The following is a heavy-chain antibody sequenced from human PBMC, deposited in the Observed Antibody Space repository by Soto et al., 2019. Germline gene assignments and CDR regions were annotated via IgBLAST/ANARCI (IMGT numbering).Heavy chain of an antibody. CDR3: ARWAHEGNFDI. J-gene: IGHJ3*02. CDR1: GDSVSTNSAA. CDR2: TYYRSQWSN. Sequence: QVPLQQSGPGLVNPSQTLSLTCAISGDSVSTNSAAWNWIMQSPSRGLAWLGRTYYRSQWSNDYAVSVKSRITINPDTSRNQFSLQLNSVTPEDTAVYYCARWAHEGNFDIWGQGTKVTVSS. V-gene: IGHV6-1*01.